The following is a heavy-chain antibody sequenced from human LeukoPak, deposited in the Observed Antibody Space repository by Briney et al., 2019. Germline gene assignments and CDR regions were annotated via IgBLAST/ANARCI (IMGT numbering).Heavy chain of an antibody. CDR3: ARAAAGYYYYYYMDV. V-gene: IGHV3-23*01. J-gene: IGHJ6*03. Sequence: GGSLRLSCAASGFTYSTYSMSWVRQAPGKGLEWVSAISGSGASTYYAGSVKGRFTISRDNSKNTLYLQMNSLRAEDTAVYYCARAAAGYYYYYYMDVWGKGTTVTVSS. CDR2: ISGSGAST. CDR1: GFTYSTYS. D-gene: IGHD6-13*01.